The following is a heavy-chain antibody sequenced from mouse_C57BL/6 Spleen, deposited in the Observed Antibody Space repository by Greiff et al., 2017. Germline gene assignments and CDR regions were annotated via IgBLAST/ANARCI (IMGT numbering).Heavy chain of an antibody. Sequence: QVQLQQPGAELVKPGASVKLSCKASGYTFTSYWITWVKQRPGQGLEWIGDIYPGSGSTNYNEKFKSKATLTVDTSSSTAYMQLSSLKSEDSSVYDCTSGGAQSYFDYWGQGTTLTVAS. V-gene: IGHV1-55*01. D-gene: IGHD3-2*02. CDR2: IYPGSGST. CDR1: GYTFTSYW. J-gene: IGHJ2*01. CDR3: TSGGAQSYFDY.